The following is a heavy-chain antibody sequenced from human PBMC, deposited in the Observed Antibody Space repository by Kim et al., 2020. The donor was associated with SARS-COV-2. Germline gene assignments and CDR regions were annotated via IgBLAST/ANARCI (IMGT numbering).Heavy chain of an antibody. CDR1: GFTFSGYY. CDR3: ARVSTGSSSWFWFDP. V-gene: IGHV3-11*05. D-gene: IGHD6-13*01. J-gene: IGHJ5*02. CDR2: ISCGGSYI. Sequence: GGSLRLSCAASGFTFSGYYMPWIRQAPGKGLEWLSYISCGGSYIVYADSVKGRFSISRDNSKNTLYLQMNSLRAEDTAVYYCARVSTGSSSWFWFDPWGQGTLVTVSS.